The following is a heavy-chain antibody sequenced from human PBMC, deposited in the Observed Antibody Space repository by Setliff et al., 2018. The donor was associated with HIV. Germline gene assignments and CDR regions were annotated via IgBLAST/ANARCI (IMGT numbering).Heavy chain of an antibody. CDR2: INSDGTVT. D-gene: IGHD6-19*01. CDR1: GFTFGSYW. J-gene: IGHJ4*02. Sequence: PGGSLRLSCAASGFTFGSYWMHWVRQVPGKGLEWVSSINSDGTVTLYADSVKGRFTISRDNAKNTLYLQLNSLRAEDTAIYYCARSPLYGSSDYHIESWGQGTPVTVSS. CDR3: ARSPLYGSSDYHIES. V-gene: IGHV3-74*01.